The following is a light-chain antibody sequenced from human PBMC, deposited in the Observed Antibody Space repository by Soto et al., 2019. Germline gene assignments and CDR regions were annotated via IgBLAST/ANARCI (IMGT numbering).Light chain of an antibody. Sequence: QSALTQPASVSGSPGKSITISCTGPTSDVGGYNYVSWYQRHPGKAPKLMIYDVSNRPSGVSNRFSGSKSGNTASLTISGLQAEDEADYYCSSYTSSSTYVFGTGTKVTVL. CDR3: SSYTSSSTYV. CDR1: TSDVGGYNY. CDR2: DVS. J-gene: IGLJ1*01. V-gene: IGLV2-14*01.